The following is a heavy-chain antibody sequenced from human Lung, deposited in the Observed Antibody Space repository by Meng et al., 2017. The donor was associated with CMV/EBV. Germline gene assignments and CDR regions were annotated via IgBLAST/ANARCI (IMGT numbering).Heavy chain of an antibody. CDR3: ARERADYYDSSGYYYVPYYYYYGTDV. CDR1: GRTFSSYA. Sequence: GRSLRLSCLASGRTFSSYAISCVRQAPGQGLEWMGGIIPILGIANYAQKFQGRVRITADKYTSTAYMELSRLRSEDTAVYDCARERADYYDSSGYYYVPYYYYYGTDVWXQEGXVTVDS. D-gene: IGHD3-22*01. V-gene: IGHV1-69*10. CDR2: IIPILGIA. J-gene: IGHJ6*01.